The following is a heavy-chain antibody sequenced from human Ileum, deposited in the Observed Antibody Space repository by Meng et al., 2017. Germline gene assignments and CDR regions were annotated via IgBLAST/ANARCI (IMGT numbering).Heavy chain of an antibody. J-gene: IGHJ4*02. CDR1: LSNYA. CDR2: ISGSGGNA. D-gene: IGHD1-14*01. V-gene: IGHV3-23*01. Sequence: EVQLLQSGGGLGQPGWSLRLSCTTTLSNYAMGWVRQAPLKGLEWVSAISGSGGNAYYAASVEGRFTISRDNSRGTLYLQMNSLRAEDTAIYYCAQRAGTAGALYYFDYWGQGALVTVSS. CDR3: AQRAGTAGALYYFDY.